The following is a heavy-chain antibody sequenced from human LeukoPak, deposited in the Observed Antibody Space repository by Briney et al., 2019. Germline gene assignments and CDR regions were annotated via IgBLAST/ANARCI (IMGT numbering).Heavy chain of an antibody. D-gene: IGHD3-22*01. J-gene: IGHJ4*02. CDR1: GFTFSSYA. Sequence: PGGSLRLSCAASGFTFSSYAMSWVRQAPGKGLEWVSAISGSGGSTYYEDSVKGRFTISRDNSKNTLYLQMNSLRAEDTATYYYAKAFGPNYYDSSGYYQYWGQGTLVTVSS. CDR3: AKAFGPNYYDSSGYYQY. V-gene: IGHV3-23*01. CDR2: ISGSGGST.